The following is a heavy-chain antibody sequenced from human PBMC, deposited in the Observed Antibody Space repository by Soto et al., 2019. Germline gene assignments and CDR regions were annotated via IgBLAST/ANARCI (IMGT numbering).Heavy chain of an antibody. J-gene: IGHJ4*02. D-gene: IGHD1-26*01. CDR1: GGSISSYY. CDR2: IYYSGGT. V-gene: IGHV4-59*08. CDR3: AGRYGGNLDY. Sequence: QVQLQESGPGLVKPSETLSLTCTVSGGSISSYYWSWIRQPPGKGLEWIGYIYYSGGTNYNPSLKIRVPISVDSSKNHFSLKLSSVPAADTAVYYCAGRYGGNLDYWGQGTLVTVSS.